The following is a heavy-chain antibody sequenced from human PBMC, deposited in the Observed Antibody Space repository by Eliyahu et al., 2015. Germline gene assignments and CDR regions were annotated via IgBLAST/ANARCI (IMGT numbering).Heavy chain of an antibody. CDR3: AKASTYYYGSGSYFTFDY. CDR1: GFXLNNYA. Sequence: EVQLLESGGGLVQPGGSLRLSXAAXGFXLNNYAMSWVRQPPGKGLEWVSSISGGGSTYYADSVKGRFTISRDNSKNTLYLQMNGLRAEDTAVYYCAKASTYYYGSGSYFTFDYWGQGTLVTVSS. D-gene: IGHD3-10*01. CDR2: ISGGGST. V-gene: IGHV3-23*01. J-gene: IGHJ4*02.